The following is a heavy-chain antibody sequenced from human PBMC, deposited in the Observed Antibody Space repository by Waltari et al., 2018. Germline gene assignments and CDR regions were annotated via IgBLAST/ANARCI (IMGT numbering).Heavy chain of an antibody. CDR3: VTGLTTVTAKDYFDH. CDR2: INQDGSEK. Sequence: EVQLVESGGGSVQPGGSVRLSCAASGMTFSNYWMNWVRQAPGNGLDFVANINQDGSEKNYVDSVEGRFSISRDNAQNSLYLQMNSLIAEDTAIYYCVTGLTTVTAKDYFDHWGQGALVTVS. D-gene: IGHD4-17*01. CDR1: GMTFSNYW. V-gene: IGHV3-7*01. J-gene: IGHJ4*02.